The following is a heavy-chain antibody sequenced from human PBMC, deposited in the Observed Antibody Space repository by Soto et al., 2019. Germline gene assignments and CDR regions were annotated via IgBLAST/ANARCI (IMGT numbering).Heavy chain of an antibody. Sequence: PGGSLRLSCAVSGFTFSDYGMHWVRQVPGKGLESISAVSTSGSSTYYADSVKDRFTISRDNSKNTLLLQMGSLRPEDTAIYYCVKQALVLYGVAFDYWGQGTQLTVSS. V-gene: IGHV3-64D*06. CDR3: VKQALVLYGVAFDY. D-gene: IGHD4-17*01. CDR2: VSTSGSST. CDR1: GFTFSDYG. J-gene: IGHJ4*02.